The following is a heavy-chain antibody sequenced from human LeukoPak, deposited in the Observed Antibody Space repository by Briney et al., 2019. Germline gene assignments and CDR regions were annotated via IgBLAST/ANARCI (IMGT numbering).Heavy chain of an antibody. CDR2: ISSSGSTI. V-gene: IGHV3-48*03. D-gene: IGHD3-22*01. Sequence: GGSLRLSCAASGFTFSSYEMNWVRQAPGKGLEWVSYISSSGSTIYYADSVKGRFTISRDNAKNSLYLQMNSLRAEDTAAYYCARDPYYYDSSGYPFAFDIWGQGTMVTVSS. CDR3: ARDPYYYDSSGYPFAFDI. J-gene: IGHJ3*02. CDR1: GFTFSSYE.